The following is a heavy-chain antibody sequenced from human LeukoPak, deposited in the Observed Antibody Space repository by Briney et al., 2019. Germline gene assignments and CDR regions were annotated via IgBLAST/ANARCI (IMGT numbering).Heavy chain of an antibody. J-gene: IGHJ4*02. CDR3: ARCTGGSCVFDY. Sequence: GRSLRLSCAASGFTFSTYGMHWGRQAPAKGLEWVALIWFDGSKRYYGDSLKGRFTVSRDNSKNTLYLQVDSLRAEDTAVYYCARCTGGSCVFDYWGQGTLVTVSS. CDR2: IWFDGSKR. D-gene: IGHD2-8*02. CDR1: GFTFSTYG. V-gene: IGHV3-33*01.